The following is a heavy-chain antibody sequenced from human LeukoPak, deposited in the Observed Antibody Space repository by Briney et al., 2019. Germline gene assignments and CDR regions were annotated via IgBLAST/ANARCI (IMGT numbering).Heavy chain of an antibody. CDR3: AKNYYASTGYDY. J-gene: IGHJ4*02. V-gene: IGHV3-23*01. CDR1: GFIFNSNA. Sequence: GGSLRLSCAASGFIFNSNAMTWVRQAPGKGLEWVSAISETGGGTYYADSVKGRFTISRDNSRNTLYPQMNSLRAEDTALYYCAKNYYASTGYDYWGQGTLVTVSS. CDR2: ISETGGGT. D-gene: IGHD3-22*01.